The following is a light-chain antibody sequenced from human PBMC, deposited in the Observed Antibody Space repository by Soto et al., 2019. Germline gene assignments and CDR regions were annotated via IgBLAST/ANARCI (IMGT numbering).Light chain of an antibody. V-gene: IGKV3-15*01. Sequence: EIVMGHSPAALSVSPCEGATLSSRASQSVSTTLAWYQQNPGQAPRLLISGASTRATGIPARFSGSGSGTQFTLTISSLQSEDFAVYYCQQYNNGRQTFGQGTKV. CDR1: QSVSTT. CDR3: QQYNNGRQT. J-gene: IGKJ1*01. CDR2: GAS.